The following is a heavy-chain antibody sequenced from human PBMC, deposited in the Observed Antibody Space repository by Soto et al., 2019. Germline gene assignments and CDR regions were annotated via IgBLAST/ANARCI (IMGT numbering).Heavy chain of an antibody. CDR3: VRVGFWSGYPYFDY. CDR1: GDSVSSTFW. D-gene: IGHD3-3*01. CDR2: VFHSGDT. V-gene: IGHV4-4*02. J-gene: IGHJ4*02. Sequence: SSETLSLTCAVSGDSVSSTFWWSWVRQSPGKGLEWLGEVFHSGDTNYNPSLKKRVTMSVDKSKNQVSLNLTSVTGTDTAVYHCVRVGFWSGYPYFDYWGQGAQVTVSS.